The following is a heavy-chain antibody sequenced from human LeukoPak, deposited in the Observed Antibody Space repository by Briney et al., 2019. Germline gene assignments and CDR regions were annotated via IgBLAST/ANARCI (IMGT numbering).Heavy chain of an antibody. D-gene: IGHD2-2*01. V-gene: IGHV4-59*01. CDR2: VSHSGSA. J-gene: IGHJ4*02. Sequence: SETLSLTCTVSGGSISSYYWSWIRQPPGKGLEWIGYVSHSGSANYNPSLKSRVTISADTSKNQFSLRLNSATAADTAVYFCARTTTSFDDWGRGTLVIVSS. CDR3: ARTTTSFDD. CDR1: GGSISSYY.